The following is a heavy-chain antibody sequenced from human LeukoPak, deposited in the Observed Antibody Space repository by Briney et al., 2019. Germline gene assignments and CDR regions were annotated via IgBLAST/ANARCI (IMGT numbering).Heavy chain of an antibody. D-gene: IGHD6-6*01. Sequence: PGGSLRLSCAASGFTFSSYAMHWVRQAPGKGLEWVAFIRYDGSNKYYADSVKGRFTISRDNSKNTLYLQMNSLRAEDTAVYYCAKILKGSRIDQSIAARPDFDYWGQGTLVTVSS. CDR2: IRYDGSNK. CDR1: GFTFSSYA. V-gene: IGHV3-30*02. J-gene: IGHJ4*02. CDR3: AKILKGSRIDQSIAARPDFDY.